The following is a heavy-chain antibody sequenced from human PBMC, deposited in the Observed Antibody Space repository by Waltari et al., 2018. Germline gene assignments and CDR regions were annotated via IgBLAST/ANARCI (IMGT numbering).Heavy chain of an antibody. CDR1: GYTFTSYG. CDR3: ARTRRDGDYPIYYYMDV. CDR2: ISAYNGNT. V-gene: IGHV1-18*01. Sequence: QVQLVQSGAEVKKPGASVKVSCKASGYTFTSYGISWVRQAPGQGLEWMGWISAYNGNTNYAQKLHGRVTMTTDTSTSTAYMGLRSLRSGDTAVYYCARTRRDGDYPIYYYMDVWGKGTTVTVSS. J-gene: IGHJ6*03. D-gene: IGHD4-17*01.